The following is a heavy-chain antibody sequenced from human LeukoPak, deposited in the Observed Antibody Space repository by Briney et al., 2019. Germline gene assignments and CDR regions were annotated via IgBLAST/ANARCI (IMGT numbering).Heavy chain of an antibody. J-gene: IGHJ3*02. Sequence: GGSLRLSCSASGYNFNNYAMKWLRQAPGKGLEYVSAISSNGGSTYYADSVKGRCTISRDNSKNTLYLQMSSLRAEDTAVYYCGLAAYYYDSSGSDDSFDIWGQGTMVIVSS. CDR2: ISSNGGST. D-gene: IGHD3-22*01. CDR1: GYNFNNYA. CDR3: GLAAYYYDSSGSDDSFDI. V-gene: IGHV3-64D*08.